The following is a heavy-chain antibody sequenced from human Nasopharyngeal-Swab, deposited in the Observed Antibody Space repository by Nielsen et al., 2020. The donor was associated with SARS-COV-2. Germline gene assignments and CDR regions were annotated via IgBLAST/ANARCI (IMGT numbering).Heavy chain of an antibody. D-gene: IGHD3-3*01. CDR2: ISSSSSYI. J-gene: IGHJ4*02. V-gene: IGHV3-21*01. CDR1: GFTFSSYS. CDR3: ASGYDFWTGYGY. Sequence: GGSLRLSCAASGFTFSSYSMNWVRQAPGKGLEWVSSISSSSSYIYYADSVKGRFTISRDNAKNSLYLQMNSLRAEDTAVYYCASGYDFWTGYGYWGQGTLVTVFS.